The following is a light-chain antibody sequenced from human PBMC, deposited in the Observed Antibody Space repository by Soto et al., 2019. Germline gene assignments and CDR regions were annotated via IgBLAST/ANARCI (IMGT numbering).Light chain of an antibody. CDR1: SSNIGAGYD. Sequence: QSVLTQPPSVSGAPGQRVTISCTGSSSNIGAGYDVHWYQQLPGTAPKLVIYGNSNRPSGVPDRFSGSKSGTSASLAITGLQAEDEADYYCQSYDSSLNCVIFGGGTQLTVL. CDR3: QSYDSSLNCVI. J-gene: IGLJ2*01. CDR2: GNS. V-gene: IGLV1-40*01.